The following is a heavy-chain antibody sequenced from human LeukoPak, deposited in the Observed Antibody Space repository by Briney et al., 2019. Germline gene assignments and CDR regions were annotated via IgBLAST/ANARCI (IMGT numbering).Heavy chain of an antibody. CDR1: GGSISSYY. V-gene: IGHV4-59*01. J-gene: IGHJ6*03. CDR3: ARGLSYYYYYMDV. CDR2: IYYSGST. D-gene: IGHD6-19*01. Sequence: PSETLSLTCTVSGGSISSYYWSWIRQPPGKGLEWIGYIYYSGSTNYNPSLKSRVTISVDTSKNQFSLKLSSVTAADTAVYYCARGLSYYYYYMDVWGKGTTVTISS.